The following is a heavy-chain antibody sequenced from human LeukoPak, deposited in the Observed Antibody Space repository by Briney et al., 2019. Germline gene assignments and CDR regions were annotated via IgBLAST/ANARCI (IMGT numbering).Heavy chain of an antibody. J-gene: IGHJ3*02. D-gene: IGHD3-16*02. CDR2: IIPIFGTA. Sequence: ASVKVSCKASGGTFSSYAISWVRQAPGQGLEWMGGIIPIFGTANYAQKFQGRVTITTDESTSTAYMELSSLRSEGTAVYYCARDGNSDYVWGSYRYTSVNDAFDIWGQGTMVTVSS. CDR1: GGTFSSYA. V-gene: IGHV1-69*05. CDR3: ARDGNSDYVWGSYRYTSVNDAFDI.